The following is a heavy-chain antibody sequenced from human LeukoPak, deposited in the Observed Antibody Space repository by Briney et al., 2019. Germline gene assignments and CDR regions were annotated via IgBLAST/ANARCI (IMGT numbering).Heavy chain of an antibody. V-gene: IGHV4-38-2*01. CDR1: GYSISSGCY. Sequence: SETLSLTCAVHGYSISSGCYWGSIRQPPGKGLEWIGSIYHDGRNYYNASLKSRVTISVDTSKNQFSLKLSSVTAADTAVYYCARFLGGYGLSYYGMDVWGKGTMVTVSS. CDR2: IYHDGRN. J-gene: IGHJ6*04. CDR3: ARFLGGYGLSYYGMDV. D-gene: IGHD1-1*01.